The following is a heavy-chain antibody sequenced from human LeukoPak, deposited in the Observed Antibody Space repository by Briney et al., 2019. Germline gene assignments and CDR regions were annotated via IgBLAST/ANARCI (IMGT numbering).Heavy chain of an antibody. CDR2: ISSSSSYI. J-gene: IGHJ4*02. CDR1: GFTFSSYS. V-gene: IGHV3-21*01. Sequence: GGSLRLSCAASGFTFSSYSMNWVRQAPGKGLEWVSSISSSSSYIYYADSVKGRFTISRDNAKNSLYLQMNSLRAEDTAVYCCARATDDYGDYVSDYWGQGTLVTVSS. D-gene: IGHD4-17*01. CDR3: ARATDDYGDYVSDY.